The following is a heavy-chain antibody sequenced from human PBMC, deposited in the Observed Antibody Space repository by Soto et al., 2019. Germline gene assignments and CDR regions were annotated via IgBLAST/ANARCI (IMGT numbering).Heavy chain of an antibody. CDR2: ISGSGGST. CDR1: GFTFSSYA. D-gene: IGHD3-9*01. V-gene: IGHV3-23*01. J-gene: IGHJ5*02. CDR3: ASSRYFDWLPNWFDP. Sequence: EVQLLESGGGLVQPGGSLRLSCAASGFTFSSYAMSWVRQAPGKGLEWVSAISGSGGSTYYADFVKGRFTISRDNSKNTLYLQMNSLRAEDTAVYYCASSRYFDWLPNWFDPWGQGTLVTVSS.